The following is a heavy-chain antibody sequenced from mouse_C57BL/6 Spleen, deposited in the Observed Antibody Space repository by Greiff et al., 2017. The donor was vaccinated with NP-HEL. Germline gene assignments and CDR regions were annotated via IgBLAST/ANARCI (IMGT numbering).Heavy chain of an antibody. J-gene: IGHJ4*01. Sequence: EVKLQESGEGLVKPGGSLKLSCAASGFTFSSYAMSWVRQTPEKRLEWVAYISSGGDYIYYADTVKGRFTISRDNARNTLYLQMSSLKSEDTAMYYCTREVAPYAMDYWGQGTSVTVSS. CDR3: TREVAPYAMDY. V-gene: IGHV5-9-1*02. CDR2: ISSGGDYI. CDR1: GFTFSSYA. D-gene: IGHD1-1*02.